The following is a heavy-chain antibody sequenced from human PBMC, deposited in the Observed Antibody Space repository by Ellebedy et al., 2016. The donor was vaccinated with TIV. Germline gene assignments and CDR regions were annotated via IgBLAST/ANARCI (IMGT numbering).Heavy chain of an antibody. CDR1: GFTFSNYW. J-gene: IGHJ4*02. CDR3: VRLGYYCMDF. Sequence: GESLKISCAASGFTFSNYWMHWVRQGPGKGLVWVARINNDGSRITYADSVRGRVTISSDNASNSLYLQMNSLRVEDTAVYYCVRLGYYCMDFWGQGTLVTASS. CDR2: INNDGSRI. V-gene: IGHV3-74*03. D-gene: IGHD3-22*01.